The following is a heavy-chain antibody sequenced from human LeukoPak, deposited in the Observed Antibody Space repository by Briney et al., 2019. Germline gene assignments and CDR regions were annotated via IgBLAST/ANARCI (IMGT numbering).Heavy chain of an antibody. CDR3: ARDSVVVTAMGDAFDI. D-gene: IGHD2-21*02. CDR1: GYTFTSYY. CDR2: INPSGGST. Sequence: ASVKVSCKASGYTFTSYYMHWVRQAPGQGLEWMGIINPSGGSTSYAQKFQGRVTMTRDMSTSTVYMELSSLRSEDTAVYYCARDSVVVTAMGDAFDIWGQGTMVTVSS. J-gene: IGHJ3*02. V-gene: IGHV1-46*01.